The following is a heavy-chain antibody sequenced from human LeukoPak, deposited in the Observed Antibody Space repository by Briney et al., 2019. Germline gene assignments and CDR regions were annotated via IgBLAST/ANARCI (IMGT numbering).Heavy chain of an antibody. D-gene: IGHD2-2*01. CDR1: GYTFTSYA. V-gene: IGHV1-3*01. CDR3: ARGRCSSTSCAPWWFDP. Sequence: ASVKVSRKASGYTFTSYAMHWVRQAPGQRLEWMGWINAGNGNTKYSQKFQGRVTITRDTSASTAYMELSSLRSEDTTVYYCARGRCSSTSCAPWWFDPWGQGTLVTVSS. J-gene: IGHJ5*02. CDR2: INAGNGNT.